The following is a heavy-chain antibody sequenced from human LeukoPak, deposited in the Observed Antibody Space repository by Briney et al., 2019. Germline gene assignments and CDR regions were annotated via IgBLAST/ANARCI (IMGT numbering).Heavy chain of an antibody. CDR2: ISYVGSNK. D-gene: IGHD3-10*01. Sequence: PGRSLRLSCAASGFTFSSYGMHWVRQAPGKGLEWVAVISYVGSNKYYADSVKGRFTISRDNSKNTLYLQMNSLRAEDTAVYYCAKAGGPREDYYGSGSYRYWGQGTLVTVSS. V-gene: IGHV3-30*18. CDR3: AKAGGPREDYYGSGSYRY. J-gene: IGHJ4*02. CDR1: GFTFSSYG.